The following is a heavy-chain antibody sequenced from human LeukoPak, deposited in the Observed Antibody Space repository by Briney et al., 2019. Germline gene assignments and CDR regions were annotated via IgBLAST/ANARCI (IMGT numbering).Heavy chain of an antibody. V-gene: IGHV4-30-4*01. CDR1: GGSISSGDYY. CDR3: ARVAMVRGVPLGYFDY. Sequence: SETLSLTCTVSGGSISSGDYYWRWIRQPPGKGLEWIGYIYYSGSTYYNPSLKSRVTISVDTSKNQFSLKLSSVTAADTGVYYCARVAMVRGVPLGYFDYWGQGALVTVSS. D-gene: IGHD3-10*01. J-gene: IGHJ4*02. CDR2: IYYSGST.